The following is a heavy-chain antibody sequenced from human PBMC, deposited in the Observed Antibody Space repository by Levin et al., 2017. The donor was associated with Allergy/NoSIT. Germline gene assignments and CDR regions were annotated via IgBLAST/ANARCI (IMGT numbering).Heavy chain of an antibody. Sequence: SGPTLVKSTQTLTLTCTFSGFSLSTSGVGVGWFRQPPGKALEWLALIYWDDAERYSPSLESRLSITKDTSKNQVVLTMTNVDHVDTATYCGARRIWKYYGRSGYPLFDPWGQGALVTVSS. CDR3: ARRIWKYYGRSGYPLFDP. V-gene: IGHV2-5*02. CDR2: IYWDDAE. D-gene: IGHD3-16*01. J-gene: IGHJ5*02. CDR1: GFSLSTSGVG.